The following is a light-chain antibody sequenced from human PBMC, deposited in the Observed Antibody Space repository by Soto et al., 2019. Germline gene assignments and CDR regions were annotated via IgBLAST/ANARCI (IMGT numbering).Light chain of an antibody. V-gene: IGLV3-21*04. Sequence: SYELTQSPSVSVAPEKTATITCGGNNIGNKRVHWYRQKPGQAPVLLISYVSDRPSGIPERFSGSNSGNTATLTISRVEAGDEADYYCQVWYIMTDNYVFGSGTKLTVL. CDR1: NIGNKR. CDR3: QVWYIMTDNYV. CDR2: YVS. J-gene: IGLJ1*01.